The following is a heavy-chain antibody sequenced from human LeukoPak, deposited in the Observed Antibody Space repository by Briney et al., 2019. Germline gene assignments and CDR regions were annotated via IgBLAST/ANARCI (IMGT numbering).Heavy chain of an antibody. CDR2: IKTDGSIT. V-gene: IGHV3-74*01. CDR1: GFTFSSYW. Sequence: GGSLRLSCAASGFTFSSYWMCWVRQDPGKGLEWVSCIKTDGSITAYAGSVKGRFTISRDNAKNTLYLQMNSLRADDTAVYYCARDGDAPMTDFDYWGQGTLVTVSS. J-gene: IGHJ4*02. D-gene: IGHD2-21*02. CDR3: ARDGDAPMTDFDY.